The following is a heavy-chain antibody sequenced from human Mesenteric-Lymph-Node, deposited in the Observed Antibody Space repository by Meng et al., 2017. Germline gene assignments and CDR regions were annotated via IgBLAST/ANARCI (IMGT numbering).Heavy chain of an antibody. Sequence: VHLQWSRQGSVKPSGTLSRPCSVSGGSIGSSNWWSWVSQPPGKGLEWIGEIYHSGSTNYNPSLKSRVTISVDKSKNQFSLKLSSVTAADTAVYYCAREGNYYDSSGLDYWGQGTLVTVSS. CDR1: GGSIGSSNW. CDR3: AREGNYYDSSGLDY. CDR2: IYHSGST. J-gene: IGHJ4*02. V-gene: IGHV4-4*02. D-gene: IGHD3-22*01.